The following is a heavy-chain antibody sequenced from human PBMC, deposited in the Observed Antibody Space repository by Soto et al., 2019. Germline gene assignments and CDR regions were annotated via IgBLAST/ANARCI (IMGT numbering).Heavy chain of an antibody. Sequence: EVYLLESGGGLVQPGGSLRLSCAASGFTFSSYAMTWVRQAPGKGLEWVSAISYSGGSSYYADSVKGRFTISRDNFKNTLSQQTNSLSAEDTAVYYCAKDLDSNSISCYPPTFEYWGQGTLVTVSS. CDR1: GFTFSSYA. D-gene: IGHD2-2*01. J-gene: IGHJ4*02. V-gene: IGHV3-23*01. CDR2: ISYSGGSS. CDR3: AKDLDSNSISCYPPTFEY.